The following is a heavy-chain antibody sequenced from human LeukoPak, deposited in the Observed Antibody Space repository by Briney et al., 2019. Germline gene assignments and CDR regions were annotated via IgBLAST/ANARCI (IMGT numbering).Heavy chain of an antibody. D-gene: IGHD3-9*01. V-gene: IGHV1-46*01. Sequence: ASVKVSCKASGYTFTSYYMHWVRQAPGQGLEWMGTINTSGGSTRNAQKFQGRVTMTRDTSTSTVYMALGSLRSEDTAVYYCASPPEAYYDILCLNYWGQGTLVTVSS. CDR1: GYTFTSYY. CDR3: ASPPEAYYDILCLNY. CDR2: INTSGGST. J-gene: IGHJ4*02.